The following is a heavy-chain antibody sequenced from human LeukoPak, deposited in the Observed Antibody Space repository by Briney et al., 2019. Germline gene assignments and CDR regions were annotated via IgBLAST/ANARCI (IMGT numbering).Heavy chain of an antibody. CDR3: ARVGASGYYTRFDY. CDR1: GYSISSGYY. CDR2: IYHSGST. Sequence: PSETLSLTCTVSGYSISSGYYWGWIRQPPGKGLEWIGSIYHSGSTYYNPSLKSRVTISVDTSKNQFSLKLSSVTAADTAVYYCARVGASGYYTRFDYWGQGTLVTVSS. V-gene: IGHV4-38-2*02. J-gene: IGHJ4*02. D-gene: IGHD3-3*01.